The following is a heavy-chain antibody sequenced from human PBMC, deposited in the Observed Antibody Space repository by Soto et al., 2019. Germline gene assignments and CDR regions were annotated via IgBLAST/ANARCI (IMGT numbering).Heavy chain of an antibody. Sequence: SLRLSCAASGFTFDDYGMSWVRQAPGKGLEWVSGINWDGGRTGYADSVKGRFTISRDNAKNSLYLQMNSLRAEDTAVYYCARGTFWSGYYTGYWGQGTLVTVSS. CDR3: ARGTFWSGYYTGY. V-gene: IGHV3-20*04. J-gene: IGHJ4*02. CDR1: GFTFDDYG. CDR2: INWDGGRT. D-gene: IGHD3-3*01.